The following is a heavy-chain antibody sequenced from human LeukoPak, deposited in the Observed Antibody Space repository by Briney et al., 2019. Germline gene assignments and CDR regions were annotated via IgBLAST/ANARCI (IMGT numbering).Heavy chain of an antibody. J-gene: IGHJ4*02. CDR2: INPSGGST. V-gene: IGHV1-46*01. Sequence: ASVKVSCKASGYAFTSYYMHWVRQAPGQGLEWMGIINPSGGSTSYAQKVQGRVTMTRDTSTTTVYMELTNLRSEDAAVYYCARSYSSGLDYWGQGALLTVSS. D-gene: IGHD6-25*01. CDR3: ARSYSSGLDY. CDR1: GYAFTSYY.